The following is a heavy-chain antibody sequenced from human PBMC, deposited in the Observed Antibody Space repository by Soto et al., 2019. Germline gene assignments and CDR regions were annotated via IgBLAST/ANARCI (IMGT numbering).Heavy chain of an antibody. V-gene: IGHV4-31*03. Sequence: QVQLQESGPGLVKPSQTLSLTCTVSGGSISRGGYYWSWIRQHPGKGLEWIGYIYYSGSTYYNPSLKSRVTISVDTSKNEFSLELSSVTAADTAVYYCARWVSGYSYGFDYWGQGTLVTVSS. J-gene: IGHJ4*02. CDR3: ARWVSGYSYGFDY. D-gene: IGHD5-18*01. CDR1: GGSISRGGYY. CDR2: IYYSGST.